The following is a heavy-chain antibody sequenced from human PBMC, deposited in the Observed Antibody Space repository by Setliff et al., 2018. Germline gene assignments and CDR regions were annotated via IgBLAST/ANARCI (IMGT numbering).Heavy chain of an antibody. CDR3: ARHTVEPGFDY. CDR1: GYSFTSYW. V-gene: IGHV5-51*01. CDR2: IYTGDSDT. D-gene: IGHD4-17*01. Sequence: GESLKISCKGSGYSFTSYWIGWVRQMPGRGLEWMGIIYTGDSDTRYSPSFQGQVTISADKSISTAYLQWSSLKASDTAMYYCARHTVEPGFDYWGQGTLVTVSS. J-gene: IGHJ4*02.